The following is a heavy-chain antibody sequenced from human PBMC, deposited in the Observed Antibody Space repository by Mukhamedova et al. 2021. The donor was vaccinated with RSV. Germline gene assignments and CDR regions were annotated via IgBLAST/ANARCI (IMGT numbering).Heavy chain of an antibody. V-gene: IGHV3-11*05. CDR3: ARVPTLGHRNISDCYQYFDY. D-gene: IGHD2-21*02. Sequence: KGRFTISRDNAKNSLFLQMNSLRAEDTAVFYCARVPTLGHRNISDCYQYFDYWGQGTLITVSS. J-gene: IGHJ4*02.